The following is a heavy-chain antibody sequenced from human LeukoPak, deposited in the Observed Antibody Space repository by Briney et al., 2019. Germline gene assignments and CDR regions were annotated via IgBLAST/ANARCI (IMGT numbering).Heavy chain of an antibody. D-gene: IGHD4-11*01. CDR1: GFTYSHYG. V-gene: IGHV3-33*01. Sequence: GGSLRLSCAASGFTYSHYGMHWVRQAPGEGLEWVAVIWSDGSNRFYAGSVKGRFTISRDNSQRTLFLQMNSLRVDDTAMYYCVRDAQRGFDYSNSLKYWGHGTLVTVSS. CDR3: VRDAQRGFDYSNSLKY. J-gene: IGHJ4*01. CDR2: IWSDGSNR.